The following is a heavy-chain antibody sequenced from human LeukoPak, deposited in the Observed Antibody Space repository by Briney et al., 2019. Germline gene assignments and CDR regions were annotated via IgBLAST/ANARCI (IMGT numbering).Heavy chain of an antibody. Sequence: GGSLRLSCAASGFNFDSYNMNWVRQAPGKGLEWVSSISVSSLYIYYGDSVKDRFTVSRDNAKNSLYLQMNSLRAEDTAVYYCARVGANSYGLKNWGQGTLVTVSS. CDR1: GFNFDSYN. D-gene: IGHD5-18*01. V-gene: IGHV3-21*04. J-gene: IGHJ4*02. CDR2: ISVSSLYI. CDR3: ARVGANSYGLKN.